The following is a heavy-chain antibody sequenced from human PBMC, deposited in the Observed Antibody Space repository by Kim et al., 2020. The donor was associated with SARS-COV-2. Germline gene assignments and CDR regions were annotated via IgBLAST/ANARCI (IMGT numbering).Heavy chain of an antibody. CDR3: AKYARSMDG. J-gene: IGHJ6*02. V-gene: IGHV3-23*01. Sequence: NAYYADSLKSRFTISRDNSKNTLYLQMISLRAEDTAIYYCAKYARSMDGWGPGTTVTVSS.